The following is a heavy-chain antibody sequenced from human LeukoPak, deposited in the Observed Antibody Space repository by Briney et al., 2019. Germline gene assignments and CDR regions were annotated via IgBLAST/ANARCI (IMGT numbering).Heavy chain of an antibody. CDR1: GVSISSSNSY. CDR2: IYYSGNT. V-gene: IGHV4-39*01. J-gene: IGHJ4*02. D-gene: IGHD3/OR15-3a*01. CDR3: ARQTGSGLFILP. Sequence: ETLSLTCTVSGVSISSSNSYWGWIRQPPGKGLEWIGSIYYSGNTYYNASLKSQVSISIDTSKNQFSLKLTSVTAADTAVYYCARQTGSGLFILPGGQGTLVTVSS.